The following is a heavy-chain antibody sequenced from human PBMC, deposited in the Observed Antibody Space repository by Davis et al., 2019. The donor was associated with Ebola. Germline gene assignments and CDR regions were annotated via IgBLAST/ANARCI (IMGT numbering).Heavy chain of an antibody. J-gene: IGHJ6*02. V-gene: IGHV4-59*01. CDR3: ARDQRYSSSSPYYYYYGMDV. CDR2: IYYSGST. CDR1: GGSISSYY. D-gene: IGHD6-6*01. Sequence: MPSETLSLTCTVSGGSISSYYWSWIRQPPGKGLEWIGYIYYSGSTNYNPSLKSRVTISVDTSKNQFSLKLSSVTAADTAVYYCARDQRYSSSSPYYYYYGMDVWGQGTTVTVSS.